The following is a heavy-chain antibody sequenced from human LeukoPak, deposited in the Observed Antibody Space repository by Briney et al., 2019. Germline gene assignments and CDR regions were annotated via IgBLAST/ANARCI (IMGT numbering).Heavy chain of an antibody. Sequence: SETLSLTCAVYGGSFSGYYWSWIRQPPGKGLEWIGEINHSGSTNYNPSLKSRVTISVDTSKNQFSLKLSSVTAADTAVYYCARATNDSSGYYHDAFDIWGQGTMVTVSS. D-gene: IGHD3-22*01. CDR3: ARATNDSSGYYHDAFDI. CDR2: INHSGST. J-gene: IGHJ3*02. CDR1: GGSFSGYY. V-gene: IGHV4-34*01.